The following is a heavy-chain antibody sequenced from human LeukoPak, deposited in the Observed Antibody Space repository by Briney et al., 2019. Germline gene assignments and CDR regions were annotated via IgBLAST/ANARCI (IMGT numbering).Heavy chain of an antibody. J-gene: IGHJ4*02. V-gene: IGHV4-39*01. CDR2: VFYNGNT. CDR1: GDSITNSNYF. D-gene: IGHD2-21*02. CDR3: ARRSPLVVVTAAHYYDY. Sequence: SETLSLTCTVSGDSITNSNYFWGWIRQPPGQGLEWIGEVFYNGNTHYNPSLKSRVTISTDTSKDQFSLTLTAVTASDTAIYYCARRSPLVVVTAAHYYDYWGQGTLVTVSS.